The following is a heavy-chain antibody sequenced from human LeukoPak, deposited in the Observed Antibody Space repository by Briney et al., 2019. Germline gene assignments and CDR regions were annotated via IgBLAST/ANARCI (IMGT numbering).Heavy chain of an antibody. CDR3: ARERMYSGSGSTFPYYDY. CDR1: GFTFSSYW. CDR2: IKPDGSEK. J-gene: IGHJ4*02. V-gene: IGHV3-7*01. Sequence: PGGSLRLSCAASGFTFSSYWMSWVRQSPGKGLEWVANIKPDGSEKYYVDSVKGRFTISRDSARNALFLEMNSLRAEDTAVYYCARERMYSGSGSTFPYYDYWGQGTLVIVSS. D-gene: IGHD3-10*01.